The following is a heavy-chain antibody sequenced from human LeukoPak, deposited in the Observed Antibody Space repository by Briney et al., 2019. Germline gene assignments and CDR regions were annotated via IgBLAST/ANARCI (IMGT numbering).Heavy chain of an antibody. Sequence: PSETLSLTCTVSGGSISGSSYYWGWIRQPPGKGLEWIGSIYYSGSTYYNPSLKSRVTISVDTSKNQFSLKLSSVTAADTAVYYCARARMGNRGAFDIWGQGTMVTVSS. D-gene: IGHD4-23*01. CDR3: ARARMGNRGAFDI. V-gene: IGHV4-39*07. J-gene: IGHJ3*02. CDR2: IYYSGST. CDR1: GGSISGSSYY.